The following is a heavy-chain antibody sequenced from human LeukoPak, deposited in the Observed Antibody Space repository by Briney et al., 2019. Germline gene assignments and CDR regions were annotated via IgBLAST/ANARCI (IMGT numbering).Heavy chain of an antibody. CDR1: GGSISSDY. V-gene: IGHV4-59*01. D-gene: IGHD2-15*01. CDR3: ARECRASSCSNL. Sequence: PSETLSLTCTVSGGSISSDYWSWIRQPPGKGLEWIGYIYYSGSTNYNPSLKSRVTISVDTSRNQFSLKLSSVTAADTAVYYCARECRASSCSNLWGQGTLVTVSS. CDR2: IYYSGST. J-gene: IGHJ4*02.